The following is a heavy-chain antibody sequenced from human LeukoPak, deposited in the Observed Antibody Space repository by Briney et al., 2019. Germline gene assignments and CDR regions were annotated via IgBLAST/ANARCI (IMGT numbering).Heavy chain of an antibody. V-gene: IGHV4-39*07. D-gene: IGHD3-16*01. Sequence: SETLSLTCTVSNASISSNTYYRAWIRQPAGKGLEYIGSINYRGSTYYNPSLKSRVTLSVDTSKNQFSLKLNSVTAADTAVYYCATYKYDYVWGNQHFDYWGQGTLVAVSS. J-gene: IGHJ4*02. CDR3: ATYKYDYVWGNQHFDY. CDR2: INYRGST. CDR1: NASISSNTYY.